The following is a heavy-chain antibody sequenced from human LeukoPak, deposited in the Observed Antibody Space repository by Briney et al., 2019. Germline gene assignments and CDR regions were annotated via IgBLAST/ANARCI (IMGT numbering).Heavy chain of an antibody. V-gene: IGHV3-7*01. CDR1: GFTFSSYW. CDR2: IKQDGSEK. D-gene: IGHD5-24*01. J-gene: IGHJ4*02. Sequence: PGGSLRLSCAASGFTFSSYWMSWVRQAPGKGLEWVANIKQDGSEKYYVDSVKGRFTISRDNAKNSLYLQMNSLRAEDTAVYYCARDGWLQYVGFDYWGQGTLVTVSS. CDR3: ARDGWLQYVGFDY.